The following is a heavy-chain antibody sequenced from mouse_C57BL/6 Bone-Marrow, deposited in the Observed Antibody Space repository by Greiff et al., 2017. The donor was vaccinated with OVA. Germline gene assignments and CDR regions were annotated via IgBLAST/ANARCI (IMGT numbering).Heavy chain of an antibody. V-gene: IGHV1-50*01. D-gene: IGHD2-2*01. J-gene: IGHJ4*01. CDR3: AREGGNGYPNYYAMDD. CDR1: GYTFTSYW. Sequence: VQLQQPGAELVKPGASVKLSCKASGYTFTSYWMQWVKQRPGQGLEWIGEIDPSDSYTNYNQKFKGTATLTVDTSYSTAYMQLSSLTSEDSAVYYCAREGGNGYPNYYAMDDWGQGTSVTVSS. CDR2: IDPSDSYT.